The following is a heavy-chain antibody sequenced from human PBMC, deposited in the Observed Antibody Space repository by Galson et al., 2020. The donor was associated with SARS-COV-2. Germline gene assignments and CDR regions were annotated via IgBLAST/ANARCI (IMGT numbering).Heavy chain of an antibody. CDR3: ASNPDLTWGWEGYYYYMDV. Sequence: ASVKVSCKASGYTFTGYYMHWVRQAPGQGLEWMGWINPNSGGTNYAQKFQGRVTMTRDTSISTAYMELSRLRSDDTAVYYCASNPDLTWGWEGYYYYMDVWGKGTTVTVSS. CDR1: GYTFTGYY. J-gene: IGHJ6*03. V-gene: IGHV1-2*02. D-gene: IGHD7-27*01. CDR2: INPNSGGT.